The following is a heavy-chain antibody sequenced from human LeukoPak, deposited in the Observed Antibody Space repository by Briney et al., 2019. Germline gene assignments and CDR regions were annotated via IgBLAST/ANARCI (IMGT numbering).Heavy chain of an antibody. D-gene: IGHD3-10*01. CDR3: ARDGNFGYDAFDI. J-gene: IGHJ3*02. Sequence: GGSLRLSCAASGFTFRSYGMHWVRQAPGKGLEWVAVIWDDGSEKYYADSVKGRFSISRDNSKNTLYLQMNSLRAEDTAVYYCARDGNFGYDAFDIWGQGTMVTVSS. V-gene: IGHV3-33*01. CDR1: GFTFRSYG. CDR2: IWDDGSEK.